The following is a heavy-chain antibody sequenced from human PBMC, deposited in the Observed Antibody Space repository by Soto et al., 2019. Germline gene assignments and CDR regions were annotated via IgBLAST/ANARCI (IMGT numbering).Heavy chain of an antibody. CDR1: GYTFTSYY. V-gene: IGHV1-46*01. Sequence: ASVKVSCKASGYTFTSYYMHWVRQAPGQGLEWIGIINPSGGSTSYAQKFQGRVTMTRDTSTSTVYMELSSLRSEDTAVYYCASGSVAGKGYYYYGMDVWGQGTTVTVSS. CDR2: INPSGGST. J-gene: IGHJ6*02. CDR3: ASGSVAGKGYYYYGMDV. D-gene: IGHD6-19*01.